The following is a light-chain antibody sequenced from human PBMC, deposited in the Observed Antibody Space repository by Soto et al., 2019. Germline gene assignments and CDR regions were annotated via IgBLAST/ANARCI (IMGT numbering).Light chain of an antibody. CDR3: QTWATGFVV. CDR2: LTKDGSH. J-gene: IGLJ2*01. V-gene: IGLV4-69*01. CDR1: RSYATDT. Sequence: QSGLTQSPSASASLGDSVNLTCTLSRSYATDTIAWHQQQPEKGPRYLMNLTKDGSHVKGDGISDRFSGSSSGAERYLTIASLQSEDEAVYYCQTWATGFVVFGGGTKLTVL.